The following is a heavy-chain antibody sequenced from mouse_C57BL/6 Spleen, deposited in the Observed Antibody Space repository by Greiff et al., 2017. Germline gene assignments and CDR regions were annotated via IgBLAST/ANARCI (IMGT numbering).Heavy chain of an antibody. Sequence: QVQLQQSGPELVKPGASVKISCKASGYAFSSSWMNWVKQRPGKGLEWIGRIYPGDGDTNYNGKFKGKATLTADKSSSTAYMQLSSLTSEDSAVYFCATYYDYDNYARDYWGQGTSVTVSS. CDR1: GYAFSSSW. J-gene: IGHJ4*01. V-gene: IGHV1-82*01. CDR3: ATYYDYDNYARDY. D-gene: IGHD2-4*01. CDR2: IYPGDGDT.